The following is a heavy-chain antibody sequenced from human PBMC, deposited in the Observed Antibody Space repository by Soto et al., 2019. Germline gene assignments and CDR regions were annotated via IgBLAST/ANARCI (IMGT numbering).Heavy chain of an antibody. CDR1: GFTFSSYG. V-gene: IGHV3-30*18. D-gene: IGHD6-13*01. CDR3: AKDRTYSDSWPSGPFDY. Sequence: SLRLSCAASGFTFSSYGIHWVRQAPGKGLEWVAVISYDGRNTYYGDSVKGRFTVSRDNSKNTLYLQMNSLRAEDTAVYFCAKDRTYSDSWPSGPFDYWGQGTLVTVSS. CDR2: ISYDGRNT. J-gene: IGHJ4*02.